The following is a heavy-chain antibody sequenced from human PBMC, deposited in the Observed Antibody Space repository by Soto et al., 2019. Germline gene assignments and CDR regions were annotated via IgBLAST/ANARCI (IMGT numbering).Heavy chain of an antibody. CDR2: ISVYNGNT. CDR3: ARDREAARPGWFDP. Sequence: QVQLVQSGAEVKKPGASLKVSCKDSGYTFTTYGLSWVRQAPGQGLEWMGWISVYNGNTHYARAFEGRVTMTTDTSTSTAYMERRSLRSDDTAVYYCARDREAARPGWFDPGGQGTLVTVSS. D-gene: IGHD6-6*01. J-gene: IGHJ5*02. V-gene: IGHV1-18*04. CDR1: GYTFTTYG.